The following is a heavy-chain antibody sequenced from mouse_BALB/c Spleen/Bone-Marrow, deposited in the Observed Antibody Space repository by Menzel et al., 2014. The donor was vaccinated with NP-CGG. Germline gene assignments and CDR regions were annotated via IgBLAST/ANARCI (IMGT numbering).Heavy chain of an antibody. J-gene: IGHJ2*01. CDR1: GYTFTSYW. CDR2: INPSNGRT. D-gene: IGHD2-1*01. Sequence: QVQLKESGAELVKPGASVKLSCKASGYTFTSYWMHWVKQRPGQGLEWIGEINPSNGRTNYNEKFKTKATLTVDKSSSTAYMQLSSLTSEDSAVYYCARNYGNTDYWGQGTTLTASS. V-gene: IGHV1S81*02. CDR3: ARNYGNTDY.